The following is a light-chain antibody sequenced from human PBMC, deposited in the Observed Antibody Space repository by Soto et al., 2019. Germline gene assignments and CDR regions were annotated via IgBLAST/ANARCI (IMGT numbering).Light chain of an antibody. CDR2: DAS. CDR1: QSVSYY. V-gene: IGKV3-11*01. J-gene: IGKJ4*01. CDR3: QQRSHWPSLT. Sequence: EIVLTQSPATLSLSPGERATLSCRASQSVSYYLAWYQQKPGQAPRLLIYDASNRATGIPARFSGSGSGTDFTLTITSLEPDDFAVYFCQQRSHWPSLTFGGGTKVEI.